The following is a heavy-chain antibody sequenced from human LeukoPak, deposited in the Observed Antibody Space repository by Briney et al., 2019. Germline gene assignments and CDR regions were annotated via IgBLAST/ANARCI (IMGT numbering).Heavy chain of an antibody. Sequence: GGPLRLPCAASGFPFSSYEMNGVRQAPGRGLEGVSYISSSGSNIFYDDSVKGRFTISRENAKNSLYLQMNSLRAEDTAFYYCARDRAPYYGSGNGWFDPWGQGTLVTVSS. V-gene: IGHV3-48*03. CDR1: GFPFSSYE. CDR2: ISSSGSNI. CDR3: ARDRAPYYGSGNGWFDP. J-gene: IGHJ5*02. D-gene: IGHD3-10*01.